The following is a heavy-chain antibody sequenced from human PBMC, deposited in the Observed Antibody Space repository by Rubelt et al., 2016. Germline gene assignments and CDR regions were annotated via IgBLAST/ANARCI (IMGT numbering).Heavy chain of an antibody. CDR3: ARKDIAVAGTIDY. J-gene: IGHJ4*02. CDR2: ISWNSGSI. Sequence: GKGLEWVSGISWNSGSIGYADSVKGRFTISRDNAKNSLYLQMNSLRAEDTAVYYCARKDIAVAGTIDYWGQGTLVTVSS. D-gene: IGHD6-19*01. V-gene: IGHV3-9*01.